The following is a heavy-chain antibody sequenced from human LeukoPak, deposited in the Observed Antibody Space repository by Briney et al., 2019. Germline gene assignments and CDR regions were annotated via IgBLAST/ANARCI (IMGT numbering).Heavy chain of an antibody. CDR2: IKQDGSEK. CDR3: ARGRWELLSNSYHYCGLDV. Sequence: QTGGSLRLSCAASGFTFSNNWMSWVRQAPGKGLEWVANIKQDGSEKCYVDSVKGRFTISRDNAKNSLYLQMNSLRAEDTAVYYCARGRWELLSNSYHYCGLDVWGQGTTVTVSS. D-gene: IGHD2-15*01. J-gene: IGHJ6*02. CDR1: GFTFSNNW. V-gene: IGHV3-7*01.